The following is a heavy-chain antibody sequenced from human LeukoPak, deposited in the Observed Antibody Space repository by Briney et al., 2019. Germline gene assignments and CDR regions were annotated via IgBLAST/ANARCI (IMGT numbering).Heavy chain of an antibody. J-gene: IGHJ6*03. CDR1: GSSISSYY. V-gene: IGHV4-4*07. D-gene: IGHD6-19*01. Sequence: SETLSLTCTVSGSSISSYYWSWIRQPAGKGLEWIGRIYTSGSTNYNPFLKSRVTISVDKSKNQFSLKLSSVTAADTAVYYCARVVGLNSSGRWRYYYMDVWGKGTTVTVSS. CDR2: IYTSGST. CDR3: ARVVGLNSSGRWRYYYMDV.